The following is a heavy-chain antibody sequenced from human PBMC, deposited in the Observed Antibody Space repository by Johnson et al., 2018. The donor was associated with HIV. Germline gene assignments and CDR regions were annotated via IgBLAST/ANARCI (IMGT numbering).Heavy chain of an antibody. J-gene: IGHJ3*02. D-gene: IGHD3-16*01. CDR3: AKWGLGGAQKGAFDI. Sequence: QVQLVESGGGVVQPGRSLRLSCAASGFTFSSYGMHWVRQAPGKGLEWVAVISYDGSNKYYADSVKGRFTISRDNSKNTLYLQMNSLRAEDTAVYYCAKWGLGGAQKGAFDIWGQGTMVTVAS. CDR2: ISYDGSNK. CDR1: GFTFSSYG. V-gene: IGHV3-30*18.